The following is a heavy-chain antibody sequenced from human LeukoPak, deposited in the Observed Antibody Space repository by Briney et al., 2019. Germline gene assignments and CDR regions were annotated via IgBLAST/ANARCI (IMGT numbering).Heavy chain of an antibody. CDR3: ARAPYDLWSGNSRDYGMDV. Sequence: GGSLRLSCAASGFTVSSNYMSWVRQAPGKGLEWVSLIYSGGSPYYADSVKGRFTISRDNSKNTVFLQMNSLRAEDTAVYYCARAPYDLWSGNSRDYGMDVWGQGTTVTVSS. V-gene: IGHV3-53*01. J-gene: IGHJ6*02. CDR1: GFTVSSNY. CDR2: IYSGGSP. D-gene: IGHD3-3*01.